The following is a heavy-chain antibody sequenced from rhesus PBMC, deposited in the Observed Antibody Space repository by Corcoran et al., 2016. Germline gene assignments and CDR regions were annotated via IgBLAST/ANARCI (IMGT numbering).Heavy chain of an antibody. Sequence: EVQLVQSGAEAKRPGESLKISCKTSGYGFTSYWISWVRQMPGKGLEWMGAIDPSDSDTRYSPSFQGQVTISADKSISTAYLQWSSLKASDTATYYCAKDNPYCTSTTCYYNSL. J-gene: IGHJ5-2*01. V-gene: IGHV5-20*02. CDR3: AKDNPYCTSTTCYYNSL. CDR2: IDPSDSDT. CDR1: GYGFTSYW. D-gene: IGHD2-2*01.